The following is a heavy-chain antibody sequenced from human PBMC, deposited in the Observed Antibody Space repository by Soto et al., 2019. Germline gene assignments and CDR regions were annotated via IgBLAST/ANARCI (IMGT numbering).Heavy chain of an antibody. CDR2: ISYDGSNK. J-gene: IGHJ4*02. CDR3: ARVVQYGDYLFDY. CDR1: GFTFSSYA. D-gene: IGHD4-17*01. V-gene: IGHV3-30-3*01. Sequence: QVQLVESGGGVVQPGRSLRLSCAASGFTFSSYAMHWVRQAPGKGLEWVAVISYDGSNKYYADSVKGRFTISRDNSKNTLYLQMNSLRAEDTAVYYGARVVQYGDYLFDYWGQGTLVTVSS.